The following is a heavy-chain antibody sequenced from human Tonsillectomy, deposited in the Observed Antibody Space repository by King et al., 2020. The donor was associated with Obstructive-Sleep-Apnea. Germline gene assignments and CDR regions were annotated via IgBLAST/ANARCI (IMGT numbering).Heavy chain of an antibody. CDR3: ATGWGGSGSY. CDR2: ICWNSVCI. CDR1: GFTFDDYA. D-gene: IGHD3-10*01. V-gene: IGHV3-9*01. J-gene: IGHJ4*02. Sequence: VQLVEAGGGLVYPGRSLRFSCAASGFTFDDYAMPWVRHAPGKGLEWVSGICWNSVCIGYADSVNGRFTISRDNAKNSLYLQMNSLRAEDTALYYCATGWGGSGSYWGQGTLVTVSS.